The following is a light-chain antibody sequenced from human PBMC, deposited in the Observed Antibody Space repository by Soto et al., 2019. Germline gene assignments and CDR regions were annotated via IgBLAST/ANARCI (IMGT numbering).Light chain of an antibody. CDR3: AAWDVRFVV. CDR1: RSRIGTNT. J-gene: IGLJ2*01. Sequence: QSVLTQPPSASRTPGQRGTISCSGSRSRIGTNTVTWYQQLPGTAPQLLIYSDNQRPSGVPDRFSGSKSGTYASLAISALQSDDEAAYYCAAWDVRFVVFGGGTQLTVL. CDR2: SDN. V-gene: IGLV1-44*01.